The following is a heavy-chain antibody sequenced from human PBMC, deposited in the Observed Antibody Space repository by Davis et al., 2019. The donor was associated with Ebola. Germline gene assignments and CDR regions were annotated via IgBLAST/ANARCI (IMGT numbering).Heavy chain of an antibody. J-gene: IGHJ6*02. CDR3: TTLDILTAYVPYAMDV. CDR2: VDPKAGKA. D-gene: IGHD3-9*01. V-gene: IGHV1-69-2*01. Sequence: AASVKVSCKASGYTFTDYYMHWIQGAPGKGLEWVGLVDPKAGKAVYAEKFQDRVTITADRSTDTVYMELSSLRFEDAAVYYCTTLDILTAYVPYAMDVWGQGTTVTVS. CDR1: GYTFTDYY.